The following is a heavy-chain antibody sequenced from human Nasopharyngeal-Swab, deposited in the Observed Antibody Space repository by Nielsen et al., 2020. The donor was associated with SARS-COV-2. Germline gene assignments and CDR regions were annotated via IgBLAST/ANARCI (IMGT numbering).Heavy chain of an antibody. D-gene: IGHD6-6*01. Sequence: GSLRLSCTVSGGSISSYYLSWIRQPPGKGLEWIGYIYYSGSTNYNPSLKSRVTISVGTSKNQFSLKLSSVTAADTAVYYCARSKAAHNWFDPWGQGTLVTVSS. CDR1: GGSISSYY. V-gene: IGHV4-59*01. CDR2: IYYSGST. J-gene: IGHJ5*02. CDR3: ARSKAAHNWFDP.